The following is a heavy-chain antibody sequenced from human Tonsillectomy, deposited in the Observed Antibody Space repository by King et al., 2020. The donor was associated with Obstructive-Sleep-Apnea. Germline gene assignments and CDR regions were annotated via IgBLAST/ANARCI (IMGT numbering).Heavy chain of an antibody. CDR3: ASDRGATTPSYYYGMDV. CDR1: GFTFSSYS. V-gene: IGHV3-21*01. Sequence: VQLVESGGGLVKPGGSLRLSCAASGFTFSSYSLNWVRQAPGKGLEWVSSISSSVRYIYYADSVRGRFTISRDNAKNSLCLQMNSLRAEDTAVSSCASDRGATTPSYYYGMDVWGHGTPVTDSS. D-gene: IGHD1-14*01. CDR2: ISSSVRYI. J-gene: IGHJ6*02.